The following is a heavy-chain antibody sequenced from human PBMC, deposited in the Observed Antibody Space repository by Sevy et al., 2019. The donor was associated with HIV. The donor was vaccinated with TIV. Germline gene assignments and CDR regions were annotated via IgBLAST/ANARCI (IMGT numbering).Heavy chain of an antibody. D-gene: IGHD2-15*01. CDR2: INPSGGST. J-gene: IGHJ6*02. V-gene: IGHV1-46*01. CDR3: ARDEKGGSKRRYYGMDV. CDR1: GYTFTSYY. Sequence: ASVKVSCKASGYTFTSYYMHGVRQAPGQGLEWMGIINPSGGSTSYAQKFQGSVTMTRDTSTSTVYMELSSLRSEDTAVYYCARDEKGGSKRRYYGMDVWGQGTTVTVSS.